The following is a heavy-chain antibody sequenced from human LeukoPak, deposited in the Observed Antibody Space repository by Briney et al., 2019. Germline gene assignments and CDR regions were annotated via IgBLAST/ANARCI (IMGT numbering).Heavy chain of an antibody. V-gene: IGHV3-21*01. CDR2: ISSSSGYI. CDR3: AAQGGMDY. Sequence: PGGSLRLSCAASGFTFSSYTMNWVRQAPGKGLEWVSSISSSSGYIYDADSVKGRFTTSRDNARNSLYLQMNSLRAEDTAVYYCAAQGGMDYWGQGTLVTVSS. J-gene: IGHJ4*02. D-gene: IGHD6-13*01. CDR1: GFTFSSYT.